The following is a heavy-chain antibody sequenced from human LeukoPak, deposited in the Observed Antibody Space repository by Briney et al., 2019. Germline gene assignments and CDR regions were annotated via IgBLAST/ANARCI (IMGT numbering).Heavy chain of an antibody. CDR3: ARTPVGFNTVTPSDVRY. D-gene: IGHD4-17*01. Sequence: ASVKVSCKASGYTFTSYGFSWVRQAPGQGLEWMGWISGYNGDTNYAQKFQGRVTMTTEKSTTTAYMELRSPRSDDTAMYYCARTPVGFNTVTPSDVRYWGQGTLVTVSS. CDR2: ISGYNGDT. CDR1: GYTFTSYG. J-gene: IGHJ4*02. V-gene: IGHV1-18*01.